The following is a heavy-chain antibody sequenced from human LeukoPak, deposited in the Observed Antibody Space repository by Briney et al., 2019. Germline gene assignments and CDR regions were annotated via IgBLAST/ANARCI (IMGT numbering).Heavy chain of an antibody. CDR1: GGSIRSSSYY. D-gene: IGHD5-12*01. Sequence: SETLSLTCTVSGGSIRSSSYYWGWIRQPPGNGLEWIGSIYYSGSTYYNPSLKSRVTISVDTSKNQFSLKLSSVTAADTAVYYCAREYHEWLRLSIFDYWGQGTLVTVSS. V-gene: IGHV4-39*07. CDR2: IYYSGST. CDR3: AREYHEWLRLSIFDY. J-gene: IGHJ4*02.